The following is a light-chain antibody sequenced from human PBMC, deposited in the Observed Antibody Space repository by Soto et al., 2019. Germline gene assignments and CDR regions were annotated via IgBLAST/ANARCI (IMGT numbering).Light chain of an antibody. CDR3: QQYNNWPPFT. J-gene: IGKJ1*01. Sequence: EIVLTQSPATLSLSPGESGTLSCRASESVTNYLAWYQQKPGQAPRLLVYDVYNRATGIPARFSGGGSGTDFTLTISNLEPEDFAVYYCQQYNNWPPFTFGQGTKVDIK. V-gene: IGKV3-11*01. CDR1: ESVTNY. CDR2: DVY.